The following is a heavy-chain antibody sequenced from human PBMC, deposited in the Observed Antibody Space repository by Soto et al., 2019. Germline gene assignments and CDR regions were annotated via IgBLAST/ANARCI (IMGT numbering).Heavy chain of an antibody. V-gene: IGHV1-2*02. J-gene: IGHJ5*02. Sequence: ASVKVSCKASGYTFTGYYMHWVRQAPGQGLEWMGWINPNSGGTNYAQKFQGRVTMTRDTSISTAYMELSRLRSDDTAVYYCAREFDASSSPRFDPWGQGTLVTVSS. CDR2: INPNSGGT. CDR1: GYTFTGYY. CDR3: AREFDASSSPRFDP. D-gene: IGHD6-6*01.